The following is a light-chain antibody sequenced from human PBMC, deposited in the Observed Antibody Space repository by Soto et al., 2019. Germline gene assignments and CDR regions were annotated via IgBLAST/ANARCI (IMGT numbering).Light chain of an antibody. CDR3: QKYNIAPSWT. CDR2: SAS. J-gene: IGKJ1*01. V-gene: IGKV1-27*01. Sequence: DIQMTQSPSSLSASVGDRVTITCRASQGISSYLACYQRKPGKVPDLLISSASTLQSGAPSRFSGSGSGTDFTPTISSLQPEDVATYYCQKYNIAPSWTFGQGTKVEIK. CDR1: QGISSY.